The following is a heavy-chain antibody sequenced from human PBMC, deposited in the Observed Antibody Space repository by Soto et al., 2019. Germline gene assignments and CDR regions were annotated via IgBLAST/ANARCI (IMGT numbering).Heavy chain of an antibody. Sequence: ASVKVSCKSSGDTFTTYDIYWVRQAPGQGLEWMGWVNPNSGHAAYAQRFQGRVSMTRNTSITTVFMELSRLRSEDRAVYYCAWLTTVSPDQFGYWGQGTLVTVSS. D-gene: IGHD4-4*01. CDR2: VNPNSGHA. CDR1: GDTFTTYD. V-gene: IGHV1-8*01. CDR3: AWLTTVSPDQFGY. J-gene: IGHJ4*02.